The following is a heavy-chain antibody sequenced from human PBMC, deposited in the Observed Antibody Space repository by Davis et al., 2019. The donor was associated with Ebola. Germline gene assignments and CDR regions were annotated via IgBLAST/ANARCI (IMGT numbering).Heavy chain of an antibody. V-gene: IGHV3-30*18. CDR1: GFTFSNYG. D-gene: IGHD2-2*01. J-gene: IGHJ3*02. Sequence: GGSLRLSCAASGFTFSNYGMHWVRQGPGKGLKWVAVISYDGSNKYYADSVKGRFTISRDNSKNTLYLQMNSLRAEDTAVYYCAKDPYQSLRVHAFEIWGQGTMVTVSS. CDR3: AKDPYQSLRVHAFEI. CDR2: ISYDGSNK.